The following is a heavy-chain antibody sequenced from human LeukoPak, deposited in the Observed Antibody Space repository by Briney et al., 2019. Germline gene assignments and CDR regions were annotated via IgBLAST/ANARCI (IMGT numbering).Heavy chain of an antibody. CDR1: GVSISSGSYY. D-gene: IGHD5-12*01. J-gene: IGHJ6*03. V-gene: IGHV4-61*02. CDR3: ARATSSYFYYMDV. CDR2: IYTSGST. Sequence: MPSETLSLTCTVSGVSISSGSYYWRWFRQPAEKGLEWIVRIYTSGSTYYNPSLKSRVTISADTSKNQFSLNVSSVTAADTAVYYCARATSSYFYYMDVWGKGTTVTISS.